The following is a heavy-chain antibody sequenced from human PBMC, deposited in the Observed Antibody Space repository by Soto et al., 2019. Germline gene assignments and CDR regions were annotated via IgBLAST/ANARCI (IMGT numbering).Heavy chain of an antibody. CDR1: GGSITSSY. Sequence: SQTLSLTFTVSGGSITSSYWSWIRRPPGKGLEWIAYIYDTGISGYTPAPSYNPSLKRRVTLSVDTSKSKFPMKLTSVTAADTAVYYCARGEEAFFYYGLDVWGQGLTVTVFS. CDR2: IYDTGISGYTPAP. V-gene: IGHV4-59*01. CDR3: ARGEEAFFYYGLDV. J-gene: IGHJ6*02.